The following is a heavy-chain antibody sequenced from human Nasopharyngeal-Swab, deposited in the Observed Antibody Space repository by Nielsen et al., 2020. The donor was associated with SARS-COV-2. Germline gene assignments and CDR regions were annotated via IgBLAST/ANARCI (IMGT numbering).Heavy chain of an antibody. V-gene: IGHV4-59*01. CDR2: IYYSGST. J-gene: IGHJ4*02. CDR1: GGSISSYY. D-gene: IGHD4-17*01. CDR3: SPYTVTTGNFDY. Sequence: GSLRLSCTVSGGSISSYYWSWIRQPPGKGLEWIGYIYYSGSTNYNPSLKSRVTISVDTSKNQFSLKLSSVTAADTAVYYCSPYTVTTGNFDYWGQGTLVTVSS.